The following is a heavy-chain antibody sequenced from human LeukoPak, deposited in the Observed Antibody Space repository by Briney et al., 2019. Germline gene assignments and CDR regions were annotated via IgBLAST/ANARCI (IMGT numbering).Heavy chain of an antibody. CDR3: ARNYYDSSGYYYFYLDY. CDR1: GGSISSYY. Sequence: SETLSLTCTVSGGSISSYYWGWIRQPPGKGLEWIGSIYYSGGTYYNPSLKSRVTISVDTSKNQFSLKLSSVTAADTAVYYCARNYYDSSGYYYFYLDYWGQGTLVTVSS. V-gene: IGHV4-39*07. CDR2: IYYSGGT. J-gene: IGHJ4*02. D-gene: IGHD3-22*01.